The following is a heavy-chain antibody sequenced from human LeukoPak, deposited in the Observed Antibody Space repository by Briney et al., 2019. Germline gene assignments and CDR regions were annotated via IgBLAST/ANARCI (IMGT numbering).Heavy chain of an antibody. Sequence: GASVKVSCKASGYTFTGYYMHWVRQAPGQGLEWMGWINPNSGGTNYAQKFQGRVTMTRDTSISTAYMELSRLRSDDTAVYYCARGGLSVATIQPNFDYWGQGTLVTVSS. CDR2: INPNSGGT. D-gene: IGHD5-12*01. CDR3: ARGGLSVATIQPNFDY. J-gene: IGHJ4*02. V-gene: IGHV1-2*02. CDR1: GYTFTGYY.